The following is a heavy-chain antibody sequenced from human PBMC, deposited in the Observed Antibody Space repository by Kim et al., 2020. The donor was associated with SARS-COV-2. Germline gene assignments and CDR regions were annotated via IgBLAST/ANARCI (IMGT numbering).Heavy chain of an antibody. V-gene: IGHV4-59*08. J-gene: IGHJ4*02. D-gene: IGHD3-22*01. CDR3: ARPPYYYDPKGYFDY. Sequence: PSLKSRVTISVDTSKNQFSLKLSSVTAADTAVYYCARPPYYYDPKGYFDYWGQGTLVTVSS.